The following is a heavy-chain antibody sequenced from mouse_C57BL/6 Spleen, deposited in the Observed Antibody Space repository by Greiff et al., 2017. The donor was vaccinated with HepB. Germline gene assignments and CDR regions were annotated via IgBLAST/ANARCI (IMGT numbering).Heavy chain of an antibody. Sequence: VKLMESGAELVKPGASVKLSCKASGYTFTEYTIHWVKQRSGQGLEWIGWFYPGSGSIKYNEKFKDKATLTADKSSSTVYMELSRLTSEDSAVYFCARHEEDYDADYYAMDYWGQGTSVTVSS. CDR3: ARHEEDYDADYYAMDY. V-gene: IGHV1-62-2*01. D-gene: IGHD2-4*01. J-gene: IGHJ4*01. CDR1: GYTFTEYT. CDR2: FYPGSGSI.